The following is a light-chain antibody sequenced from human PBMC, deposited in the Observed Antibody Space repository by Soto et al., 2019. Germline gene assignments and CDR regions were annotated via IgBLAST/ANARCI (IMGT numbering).Light chain of an antibody. J-gene: IGKJ5*01. Sequence: IVVTQSPATLSVSPGERATLSCMASQTVSRNLAWYQQRPGQAPRLLIYDVFTRAAGIPARFSGSGSGTEFTLTISSLQPDDFATYYCQHYNSYSEAFGQGTRLEIK. V-gene: IGKV3-15*01. CDR3: QHYNSYSEA. CDR2: DVF. CDR1: QTVSRN.